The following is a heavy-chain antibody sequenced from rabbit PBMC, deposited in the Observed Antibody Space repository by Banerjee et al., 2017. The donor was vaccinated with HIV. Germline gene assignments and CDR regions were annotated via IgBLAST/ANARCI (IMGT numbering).Heavy chain of an antibody. J-gene: IGHJ4*01. CDR1: GFSFSNKYV. D-gene: IGHD6-1*01. CDR3: ARDPTNVNGYGNYFSL. V-gene: IGHV1S45*01. Sequence: QEQLEESGGDLVKPEGSLTLTCTASGFSFSNKYVMCWVRQAPGKGLEWIACIYTGNGDTYYASWARGRFTISKTSSTTVTLQMTSLTAADTATYFCARDPTNVNGYGNYFSLWGQGTLVTVS. CDR2: IYTGNGDT.